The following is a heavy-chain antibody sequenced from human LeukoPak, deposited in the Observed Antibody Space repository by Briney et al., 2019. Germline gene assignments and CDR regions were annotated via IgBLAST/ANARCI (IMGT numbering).Heavy chain of an antibody. CDR1: GCTFSSYG. CDR2: IWYDGSNK. Sequence: PGRSLRLSCAASGCTFSSYGMHWVRQAPGKGLEWVAVIWYDGSNKYYADSVKGRFTISRDNSKNTLYLQMNSLRAEDTAVYYCARSRDSSGWFLDYWGQGTLVTVSS. CDR3: ARSRDSSGWFLDY. V-gene: IGHV3-33*01. J-gene: IGHJ4*02. D-gene: IGHD6-19*01.